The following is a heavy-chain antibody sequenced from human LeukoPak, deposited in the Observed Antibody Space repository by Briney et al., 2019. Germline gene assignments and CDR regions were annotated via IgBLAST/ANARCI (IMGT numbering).Heavy chain of an antibody. CDR2: ITSRGEST. D-gene: IGHD3-22*01. CDR1: GFTFSIYA. CDR3: ARDRPNYYGSDGHYYRRGGDY. Sequence: GGSLRLSCAASGFTFSIYAMSWVRQAPGKGLQWVSSITSRGESTWYVDSVKGRFTITRDNSENTLYLQMHSLRAEDTAVYYCARDRPNYYGSDGHYYRRGGDYWGRGTLVSVSS. J-gene: IGHJ4*02. V-gene: IGHV3-23*01.